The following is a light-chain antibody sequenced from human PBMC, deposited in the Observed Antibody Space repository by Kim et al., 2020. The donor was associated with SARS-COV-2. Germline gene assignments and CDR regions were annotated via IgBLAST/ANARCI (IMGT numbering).Light chain of an antibody. CDR1: TSNIGSNT. CDR3: AAWDDSLNAWV. Sequence: QSVLTQPPSPSGTPGQRVTISCSGSTSNIGSNTVNWYQQFPGTAPRLLIYNDNRRPLGVPDRFSASKSGTSASLAISGLQSADEADYYCAAWDDSLNAWVFGGGTQLTVL. J-gene: IGLJ3*02. V-gene: IGLV1-44*01. CDR2: NDN.